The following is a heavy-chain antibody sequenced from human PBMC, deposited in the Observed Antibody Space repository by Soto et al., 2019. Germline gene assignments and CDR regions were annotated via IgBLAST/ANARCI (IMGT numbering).Heavy chain of an antibody. J-gene: IGHJ1*01. CDR1: GGSISSSNC. V-gene: IGHV4-4*02. Sequence: QVQLQESGPGLVKPSGTLSLTCAVSGGSISSSNCWCWVRQPPGKGLEWIGDTYHSGSTIYTPALKSRVTISVDKPKNQLSLKLGSVTAADAAVYYCARHRDIEGANEYFEHWGQGTLVTVGS. D-gene: IGHD1-26*01. CDR2: TYHSGST. CDR3: ARHRDIEGANEYFEH.